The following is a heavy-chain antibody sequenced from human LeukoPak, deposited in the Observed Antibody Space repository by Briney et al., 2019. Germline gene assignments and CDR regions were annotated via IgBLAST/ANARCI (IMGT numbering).Heavy chain of an antibody. CDR2: IYYSGST. V-gene: IGHV4-59*01. D-gene: IGHD6-19*01. J-gene: IGHJ4*02. CDR3: ARSMADTCHDY. Sequence: KPSESLSLTCTVSGGSISSYYWSWIRQPPGKGLEWIGYIYYSGSTNYNPSLKSRVTISVDTSKNQFSLKLSSVTAADTAVYYCARSMADTCHDYWGQGTLVTVSS. CDR1: GGSISSYY.